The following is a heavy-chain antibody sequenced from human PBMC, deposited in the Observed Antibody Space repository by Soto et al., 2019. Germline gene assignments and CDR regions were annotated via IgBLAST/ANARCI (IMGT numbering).Heavy chain of an antibody. CDR1: GYSMTRGGYC. CDR3: ATLLGSHQHYYFGIDV. D-gene: IGHD2-2*01. CDR2: IYYSGGT. V-gene: IGHV4-31*03. J-gene: IGHJ6*02. Sequence: SETLSLTSTVSGYSMTRGGYCCSCIRHLPGKGLEWIGYIYYSGGTQFNPSLKSRVSMSVDTSKNQFSLRLSSVTAADTAVYYCATLLGSHQHYYFGIDVWGQGTTVTVSS.